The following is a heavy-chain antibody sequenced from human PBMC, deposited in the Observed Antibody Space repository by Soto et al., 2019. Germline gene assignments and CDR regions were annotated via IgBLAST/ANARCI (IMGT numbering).Heavy chain of an antibody. Sequence: EVQLLESGGGLVQPGGSLRLSCAASGFTFNNYAMTWVRQAPGKGLEWVSAISGGGDTTSYADSVKGRFTVSRDGSKNTLYLQMSSLRAEDPALYYCAKGRGGSGSLTPSVDFWGQGTLVTVSS. V-gene: IGHV3-23*01. CDR1: GFTFNNYA. D-gene: IGHD3-10*01. J-gene: IGHJ4*02. CDR2: ISGGGDTT. CDR3: AKGRGGSGSLTPSVDF.